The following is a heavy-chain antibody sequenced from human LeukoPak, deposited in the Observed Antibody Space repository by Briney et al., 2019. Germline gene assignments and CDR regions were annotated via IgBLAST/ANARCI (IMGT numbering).Heavy chain of an antibody. D-gene: IGHD3-22*01. Sequence: GGSLRLSCAASGFTFSDYYMSWIRQAPGKGLEWVSYISSSGSTIYYADSVKGRFTISRDNAKNSLYLQMNSLRAEDTAVYYCVRDRPPYYYDSSGADLFDYWGQGTLVTVPS. CDR3: VRDRPPYYYDSSGADLFDY. J-gene: IGHJ4*02. CDR2: ISSSGSTI. V-gene: IGHV3-11*01. CDR1: GFTFSDYY.